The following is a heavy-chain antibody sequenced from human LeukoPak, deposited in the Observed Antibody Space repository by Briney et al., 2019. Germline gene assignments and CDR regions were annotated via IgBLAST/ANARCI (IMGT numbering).Heavy chain of an antibody. CDR2: IRYDGSNK. D-gene: IGHD2-2*02. V-gene: IGHV3-30*02. CDR1: GFTFSSYG. CDR3: ATLPERIPAAIVDY. Sequence: GGSLRLSCAASGFTFSSYGMHWVRQAPGKGLEWVAFIRYDGSNKYYADSVKGRFTISRDNSKNTLYLQMDNLRAEDTAVYYCATLPERIPAAIVDYWGQGTLVTVSS. J-gene: IGHJ4*02.